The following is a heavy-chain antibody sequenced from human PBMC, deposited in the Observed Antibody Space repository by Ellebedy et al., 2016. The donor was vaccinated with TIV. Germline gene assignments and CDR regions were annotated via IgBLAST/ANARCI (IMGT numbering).Heavy chain of an antibody. Sequence: GSLRLXCSVSGGSMKNYYWTWIRQSAGKGLEWIGRISDRGSTTYSPSLKSRVSMSVDTSKNQFSLRLSSVTAADTAVYYCARLAYSSSSRDYYYGMDVWGQGTTVTVSS. D-gene: IGHD6-6*01. V-gene: IGHV4-4*07. CDR2: ISDRGST. CDR3: ARLAYSSSSRDYYYGMDV. J-gene: IGHJ6*02. CDR1: GGSMKNYY.